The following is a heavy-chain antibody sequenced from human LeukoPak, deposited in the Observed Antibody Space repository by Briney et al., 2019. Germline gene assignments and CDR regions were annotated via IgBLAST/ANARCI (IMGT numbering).Heavy chain of an antibody. V-gene: IGHV4-59*08. CDR3: ARHYGP. D-gene: IGHD3-10*01. CDR1: GDSISSYY. CDR2: IYYSRST. Sequence: SETLSLTCTVSGDSISSYYWSWIRQPPGKGLEWIGYIYYSRSTYYNPSLKSRVTISVDTSKNQFSLKLNSVTAADTAVYYCARHYGPWGQGTLVTVSS. J-gene: IGHJ5*02.